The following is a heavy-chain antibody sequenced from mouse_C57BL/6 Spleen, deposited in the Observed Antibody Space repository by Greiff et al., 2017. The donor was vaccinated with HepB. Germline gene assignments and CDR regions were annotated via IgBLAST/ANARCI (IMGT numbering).Heavy chain of an antibody. D-gene: IGHD2-4*01. J-gene: IGHJ3*01. V-gene: IGHV1-53*01. CDR3: ARGSPNYYDYYKGFAY. CDR1: GYTFTSYW. CDR2: INPSNGGT. Sequence: VQLQQSGTELVKPGASVKLSCKASGYTFTSYWMHWVKQRPGQGLEWIGNINPSNGGTNYNEKFKSKATLTVDKSSSTAYMQLSSLTSEDSAVYDCARGSPNYYDYYKGFAYWGQGTLVTVSA.